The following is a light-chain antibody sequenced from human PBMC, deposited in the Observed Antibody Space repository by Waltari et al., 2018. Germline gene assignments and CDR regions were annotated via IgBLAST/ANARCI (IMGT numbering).Light chain of an antibody. CDR2: EVS. J-gene: IGLJ2*01. V-gene: IGLV2-8*01. Sequence: QSALTQPPAASGSPVQSVTISRPGTSSVLVGYNYFSWYQQHPGKVPKLVIFEVSKPPSGVPDRFSGSRSGNTASLTVSGLQAEDEADYYCSSYAGSNTYVLFGGGTKLTVL. CDR1: SSVLVGYNY. CDR3: SSYAGSNTYVL.